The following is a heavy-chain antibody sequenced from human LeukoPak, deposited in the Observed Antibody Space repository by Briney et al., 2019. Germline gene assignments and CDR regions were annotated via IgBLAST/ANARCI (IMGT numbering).Heavy chain of an antibody. V-gene: IGHV3-23*01. D-gene: IGHD4-23*01. CDR1: GFTLSSYA. Sequence: PGGSLRLSCAASGFTLSSYAMSWVRQGPGKGLEWVSAISVSGNTYHADSVKGRFTISRDSSKNTLYLQMNSLRAEDTAVYYCARGAHKRDDYGGFFDYWGQGTLVTVSS. CDR3: ARGAHKRDDYGGFFDY. CDR2: ISVSGNT. J-gene: IGHJ4*02.